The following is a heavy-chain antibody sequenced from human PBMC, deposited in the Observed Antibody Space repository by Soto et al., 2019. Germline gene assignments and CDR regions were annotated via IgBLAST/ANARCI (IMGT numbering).Heavy chain of an antibody. D-gene: IGHD3-10*01. J-gene: IGHJ4*02. CDR3: AKDSPVLLWFLELSTYPQYYFDY. CDR2: ISGSGGST. CDR1: GGSISSGGYS. Sequence: ETLSLTCAVSGGSISSGGYSWSWVRQAPGKGLEWVSAISGSGGSTYYADSVKGRFTISRDNSKNTLYLQMNSLRAEDTAVYYCAKDSPVLLWFLELSTYPQYYFDYWGQGTLVTVSS. V-gene: IGHV3-23*01.